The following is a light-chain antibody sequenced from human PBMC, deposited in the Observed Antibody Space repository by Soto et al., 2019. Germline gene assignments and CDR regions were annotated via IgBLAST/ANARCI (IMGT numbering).Light chain of an antibody. CDR2: STN. CDR3: VLYMGSGLRV. V-gene: IGLV8-61*01. CDR1: SGSVSTSYY. J-gene: IGLJ3*02. Sequence: QTVVTQEPSFSVSPGGTVTLTCGLSSGSVSTSYYPSWYQQTPGQAPRTLIYSTNTRSSGVPDRFSGSILGHKAALTITGAQADDESDYYCVLYMGSGLRVFGGGTKLTVL.